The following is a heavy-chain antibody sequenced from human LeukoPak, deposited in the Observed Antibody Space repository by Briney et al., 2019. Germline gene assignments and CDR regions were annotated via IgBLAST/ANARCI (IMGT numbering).Heavy chain of an antibody. V-gene: IGHV3-23*01. CDR1: GYPFSSCD. J-gene: IGHJ4*02. CDR2: ISCRGGST. CDR3: AEDPRIVVVVAAHFDY. D-gene: IGHD2-15*01. Sequence: GGSLRLSCAASGYPFSSCDMSWARRASARAVVGGSAISCRGGSTFYAESVQGRFTISGDNSKNTLYLQLHTVRAGDTAVYYWAEDPRIVVVVAAHFDYWGQGTLVTVSS.